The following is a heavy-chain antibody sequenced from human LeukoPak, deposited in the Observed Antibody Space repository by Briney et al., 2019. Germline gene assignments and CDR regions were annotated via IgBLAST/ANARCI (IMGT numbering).Heavy chain of an antibody. CDR1: GGSFSGYY. V-gene: IGHV4-34*01. Sequence: SETLSLTCAVYGGSFSGYYWSWIRQPPGKGLEWIGEINHSGSTNYNPSLKSRVTISVDTSKNQFSLKLSSVTAADTAVYYCARWGIRYFAWLLAHYYFDYWGQGTLVTVSS. CDR2: INHSGST. J-gene: IGHJ4*02. CDR3: ARWGIRYFAWLLAHYYFDY. D-gene: IGHD3-9*01.